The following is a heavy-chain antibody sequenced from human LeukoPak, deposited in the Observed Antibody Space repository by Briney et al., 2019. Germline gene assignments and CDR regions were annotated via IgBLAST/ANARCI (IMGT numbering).Heavy chain of an antibody. Sequence: GGSLRLSCAASGFTFSNAEMNWVRQPPGKGLEWVSYISSGGSTRYYADSVKGRFTVSRENAKNSLYVQMKSLRAGDTALYYCASDVWFDPWGQGTLVTVSS. CDR1: GFTFSNAE. CDR2: ISSGGSTR. V-gene: IGHV3-48*03. J-gene: IGHJ5*02. CDR3: ASDVWFDP.